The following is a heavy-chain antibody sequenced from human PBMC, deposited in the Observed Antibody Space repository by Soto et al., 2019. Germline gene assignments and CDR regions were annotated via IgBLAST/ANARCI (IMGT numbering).Heavy chain of an antibody. V-gene: IGHV4-31*03. CDR3: ARSFWSGGRYSDY. D-gene: IGHD3-3*01. CDR2: IYYSGST. CDR1: GGSISSGGYY. Sequence: SETLSLTCTVSGGSISSGGYYWSWIRQHPGKGLECIGYIYYSGSTYYNPSLKSRVTISVDTSKNQFSLKLSSVTAADTAVYYCARSFWSGGRYSDYWCQGTMGTVSS. J-gene: IGHJ4*02.